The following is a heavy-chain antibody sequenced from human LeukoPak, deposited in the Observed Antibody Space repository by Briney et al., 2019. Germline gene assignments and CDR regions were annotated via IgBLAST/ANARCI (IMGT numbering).Heavy chain of an antibody. V-gene: IGHV4-59*01. CDR3: ARDKWLGAFDI. J-gene: IGHJ3*02. CDR1: GGSISSYY. CDR2: IYYSGST. Sequence: SETLSLTCTVSGGSISSYYWSWIRQPPGKGLEWIGYIYYSGSTNYKSSLKSRVTISVDTSKNQFSLKLSSVTAADTAVYYCARDKWLGAFDIWGQGTMVTVSS. D-gene: IGHD6-19*01.